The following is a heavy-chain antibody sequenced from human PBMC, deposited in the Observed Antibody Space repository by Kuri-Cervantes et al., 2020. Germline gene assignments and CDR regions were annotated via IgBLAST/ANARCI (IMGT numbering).Heavy chain of an antibody. CDR1: GFTFSSYA. Sequence: SLKIYCATSGFTFSSYAMHWVRQAPGKGLEWVAVISYDGSNKYYADSVKGRFTISRDNSKNTLYLQMNSLRAEDTAVYYCAKDKLAIPNDAFDIWGQGTMVTVSS. D-gene: IGHD1-1*01. CDR3: AKDKLAIPNDAFDI. CDR2: ISYDGSNK. J-gene: IGHJ3*02. V-gene: IGHV3-30-3*01.